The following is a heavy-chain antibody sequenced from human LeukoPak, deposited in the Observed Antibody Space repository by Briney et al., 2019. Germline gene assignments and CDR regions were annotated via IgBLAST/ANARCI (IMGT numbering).Heavy chain of an antibody. D-gene: IGHD6-19*01. CDR1: GYTFTSYG. CDR3: ARADIRAIASSGWYGFDY. J-gene: IGHJ4*02. V-gene: IGHV1-18*01. Sequence: ATVKVSCKASGYTFTSYGISWVRQAPGQGLEWMGWISGYNGNTNYAQKFQGRVTMTTDTSTSTAYMELRSLRSDDTAVYYCARADIRAIASSGWYGFDYWGQGTLVTVSS. CDR2: ISGYNGNT.